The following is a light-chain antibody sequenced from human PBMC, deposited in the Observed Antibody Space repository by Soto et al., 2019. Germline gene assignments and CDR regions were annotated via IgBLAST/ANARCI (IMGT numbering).Light chain of an antibody. Sequence: QSALTQPASVSGSPGQSITISCTGTTSDLGDYKYISWYQQHPGKVPKLIIYEVTNRPSGVSNRFSGSKSGNTASLTFSGLQAEDEADYYCSLYTISRVFGGGTQLTVL. CDR2: EVT. CDR3: SLYTISRV. V-gene: IGLV2-14*01. J-gene: IGLJ3*02. CDR1: TSDLGDYKY.